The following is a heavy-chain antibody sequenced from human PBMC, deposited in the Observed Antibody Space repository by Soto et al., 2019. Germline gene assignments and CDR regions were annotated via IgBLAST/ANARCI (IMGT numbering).Heavy chain of an antibody. D-gene: IGHD3-16*01. CDR1: GFTFSNYW. J-gene: IGHJ5*02. CDR3: ARVKLGSYDWFDP. CDR2: INPDGSRT. Sequence: EVQLVESGGDLVQPGGSLRLSCAASGFTFSNYWMHWVRQSPGKGLMWVSRINPDGSRTTYADSVKGRFAISRDNAKNPVYLQMHSLRAEDAAVYYCARVKLGSYDWFDPWGQGTLVTVSS. V-gene: IGHV3-74*01.